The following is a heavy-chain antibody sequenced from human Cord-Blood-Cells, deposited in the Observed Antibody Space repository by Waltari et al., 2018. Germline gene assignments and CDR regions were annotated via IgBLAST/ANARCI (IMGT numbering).Heavy chain of an antibody. Sequence: QVQLVQSGAGVKKPGASVKVSCKASGYTFTGYYMHWVRQAPGQGLEWMGWLNPNSGGTNYAQKFQGWVTMTRDTSISTAYMELSRLRSDDTAVYYCARDTSIGQLVPRGCAFDIWGQGTMVTVSS. CDR1: GYTFTGYY. J-gene: IGHJ3*02. V-gene: IGHV1-2*04. D-gene: IGHD6-6*01. CDR2: LNPNSGGT. CDR3: ARDTSIGQLVPRGCAFDI.